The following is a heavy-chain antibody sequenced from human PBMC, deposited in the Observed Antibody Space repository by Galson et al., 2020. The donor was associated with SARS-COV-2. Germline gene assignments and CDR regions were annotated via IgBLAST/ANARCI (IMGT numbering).Heavy chain of an antibody. J-gene: IGHJ3*02. CDR1: GFTFSSYG. Sequence: GGSLRLSCAASGFTFSSYGMHWVRQAPGKGLEWVAVIWYDGSNKYYADSVKGRFTISRDNSKNTLYLQMNSLRAEDTAVYYCARLIHCSSTSCYLGAFDIWGQGTMVTVSS. CDR2: IWYDGSNK. D-gene: IGHD2-2*01. CDR3: ARLIHCSSTSCYLGAFDI. V-gene: IGHV3-33*01.